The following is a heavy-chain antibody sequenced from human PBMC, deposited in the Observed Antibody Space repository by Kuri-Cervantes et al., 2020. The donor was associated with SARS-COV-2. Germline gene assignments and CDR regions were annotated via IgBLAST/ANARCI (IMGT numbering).Heavy chain of an antibody. J-gene: IGHJ3*02. CDR1: GYSFTSYW. Sequence: GESLKISCKGSGYSFTSYWIGWVRQMPGKGLEWMGIIYPGDSDTRYSPYFQGQVTISADKSISTAYLQWSSLKASDTAMYYCASPRIVGATPLFAFDIWGQGTMVTVSS. CDR3: ASPRIVGATPLFAFDI. CDR2: IYPGDSDT. D-gene: IGHD1-26*01. V-gene: IGHV5-51*01.